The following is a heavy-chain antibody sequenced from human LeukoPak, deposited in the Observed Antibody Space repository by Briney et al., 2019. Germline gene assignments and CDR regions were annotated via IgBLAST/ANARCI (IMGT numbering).Heavy chain of an antibody. V-gene: IGHV4-38-2*02. J-gene: IGHJ6*03. CDR2: IYYSGST. CDR3: ARGQVVPYYYMDV. D-gene: IGHD2-2*01. Sequence: SETLSLTCSVSSYSINSNYYWGWIRQPPGKGLEWIGSIYYSGSTYYNPSLKSRVTISVDTSKNQFSLKLSSVTAADTAVYYCARGQVVPYYYMDVWGKGTTVTVSS. CDR1: SYSINSNYY.